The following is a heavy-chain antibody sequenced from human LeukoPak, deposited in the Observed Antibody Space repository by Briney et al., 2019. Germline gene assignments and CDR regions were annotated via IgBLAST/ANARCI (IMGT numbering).Heavy chain of an antibody. CDR2: INPNSGDT. V-gene: IGHV1-2*06. CDR1: GYILTDYY. D-gene: IGHD2-15*01. CDR3: TRGPLEYCSGGTCYSGRNLFDP. J-gene: IGHJ5*02. Sequence: ASVKVSCKASGYILTDYYIHWVRQAPGQGLEWMGRINPNSGDTNYAQKFQGRVTMTRDTSISTVYMELRRLRYDDTAAYYCTRGPLEYCSGGTCYSGRNLFDPWGQGTLVTVS.